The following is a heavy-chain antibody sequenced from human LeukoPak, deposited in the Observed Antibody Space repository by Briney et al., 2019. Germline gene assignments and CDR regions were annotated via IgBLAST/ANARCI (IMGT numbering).Heavy chain of an antibody. CDR2: ISWDGGST. CDR3: AKDMRAYCSSTSYDGFDY. V-gene: IGHV3-43*01. J-gene: IGHJ4*02. CDR1: GFTYYDST. Sequence: GGSLRLSCALCGFTYYDSTMHLGRQAPGKGLEWVSLISWDGGSTYYADSVKGRFTISRDNSKNSLYLQMNRLRTEDTALYYCAKDMRAYCSSTSYDGFDYWGQGTLVTVSS. D-gene: IGHD2-2*01.